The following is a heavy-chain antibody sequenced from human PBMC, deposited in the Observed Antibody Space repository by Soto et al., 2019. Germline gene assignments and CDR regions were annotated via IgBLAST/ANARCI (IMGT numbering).Heavy chain of an antibody. CDR3: ARVARDIVVVPAGDYYFDY. Sequence: GASVKVSCKASGGTFSSYAISWVRQAPGQGLEWMGGIIPIFGTANYAQKFQGRVTITADGSTSTAYMELSSLRSEDTAVYYCARVARDIVVVPAGDYYFDYWGQGTLVTVSS. CDR1: GGTFSSYA. J-gene: IGHJ4*02. D-gene: IGHD2-2*01. CDR2: IIPIFGTA. V-gene: IGHV1-69*13.